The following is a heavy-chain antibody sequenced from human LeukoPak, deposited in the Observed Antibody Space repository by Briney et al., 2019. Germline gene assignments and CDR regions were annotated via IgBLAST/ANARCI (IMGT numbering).Heavy chain of an antibody. J-gene: IGHJ6*03. CDR1: GLTFSSYS. CDR2: ISSSSSYI. CDR3: ARGGAVAGTYYYYMDV. Sequence: GGSLRLSCAASGLTFSSYSMNWVRQAPGKGLEWVSSISSSSSYIYYADSVKGRFTISRDNAKNSLYLQMNSLRAEDTAVYYCARGGAVAGTYYYYMDVWGKGTTVTVSS. V-gene: IGHV3-21*01. D-gene: IGHD6-19*01.